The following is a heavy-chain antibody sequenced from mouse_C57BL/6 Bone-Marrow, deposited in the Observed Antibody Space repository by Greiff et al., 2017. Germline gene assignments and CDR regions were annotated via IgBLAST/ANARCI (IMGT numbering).Heavy chain of an antibody. Sequence: EVQLQQSGPELVKPGASVKISCKASGYTFTDYYMNWVKQSHGKSLEWIGDINPNNGGTSYNQKFKGKATLTVDKSSSTAYMELRSLTSEDSAVYYCARSLDEWYFDVWGTGTTVTVSS. CDR1: GYTFTDYY. J-gene: IGHJ1*03. V-gene: IGHV1-26*01. CDR2: INPNNGGT. D-gene: IGHD3-1*01. CDR3: ARSLDEWYFDV.